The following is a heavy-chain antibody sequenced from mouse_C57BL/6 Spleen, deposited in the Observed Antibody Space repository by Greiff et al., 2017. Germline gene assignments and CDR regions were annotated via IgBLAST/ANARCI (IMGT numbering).Heavy chain of an antibody. CDR2: IDPSDSYT. CDR3: AREGSNYEAY. J-gene: IGHJ3*01. Sequence: QVQLQQPGAELVKPGASVKLSCKASGYTFTSYWMQWVKQRPGQGLEWIGEIDPSDSYTNYNQKFKGKATLTVDTSSSTAYMQLSSLTSEDSAVYYCAREGSNYEAYWGQGTLVTVSA. CDR1: GYTFTSYW. D-gene: IGHD2-5*01. V-gene: IGHV1-50*01.